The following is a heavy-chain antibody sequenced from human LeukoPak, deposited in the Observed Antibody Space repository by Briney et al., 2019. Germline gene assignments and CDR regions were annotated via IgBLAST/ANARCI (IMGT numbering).Heavy chain of an antibody. CDR1: GFTFDCYG. CDR3: TKLTDWRTGFDY. V-gene: IGHV3-9*01. Sequence: PGRSLRLSCAASGFTFDCYGMYWVRQAPGKGLEWVSGITWNSDDMAYADSVKGRFTISRDNAKNCLYLQMNSLRVEDTALYYCTKLTDWRTGFDYWGQGTLFTVSS. CDR2: ITWNSDDM. J-gene: IGHJ4*02. D-gene: IGHD3-9*01.